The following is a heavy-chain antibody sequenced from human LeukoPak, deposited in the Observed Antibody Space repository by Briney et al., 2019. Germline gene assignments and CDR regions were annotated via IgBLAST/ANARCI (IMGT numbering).Heavy chain of an antibody. Sequence: SETLSLTCTVSGGSISSYYWSWIRQPAGKGLEWIGRIYTSGSTNSNPSLKSRVTISVDKSKNQFSLKLSSVTAADTAVYYCARARAPDYYYYYMDVWGKGTTVTASS. CDR2: IYTSGST. CDR3: ARARAPDYYYYYMDV. CDR1: GGSISSYY. V-gene: IGHV4-4*07. J-gene: IGHJ6*03.